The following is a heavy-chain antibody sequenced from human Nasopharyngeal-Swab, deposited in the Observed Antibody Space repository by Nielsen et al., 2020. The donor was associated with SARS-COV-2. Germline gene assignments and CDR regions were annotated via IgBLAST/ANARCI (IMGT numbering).Heavy chain of an antibody. Sequence: GESLKISCAASGFTFSSYWMSWVRQAPGKGLEWVANIKQDGSEKYYVDSVKGRFTISRDNAKNSLYLQMNSLRAEDTAVYYCARVDRRGNYFDYWGQGTLVTVSS. CDR3: ARVDRRGNYFDY. D-gene: IGHD3-16*01. CDR1: GFTFSSYW. V-gene: IGHV3-7*01. J-gene: IGHJ4*02. CDR2: IKQDGSEK.